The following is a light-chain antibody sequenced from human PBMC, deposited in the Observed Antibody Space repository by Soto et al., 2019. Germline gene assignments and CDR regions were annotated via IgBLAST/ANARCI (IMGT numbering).Light chain of an antibody. CDR1: QDIRNF. J-gene: IGKJ3*01. Sequence: DIQMTQSPTSLSASVGDRVTITCRARQDIRNFVAWYQQKPGKAPKLLIYAASTLQSGVPSRFSGSGSGTYFTLTINSLQPEDVATYSCQKYSSVPVFGPGTKVEIK. CDR2: AAS. CDR3: QKYSSVPV. V-gene: IGKV1-27*01.